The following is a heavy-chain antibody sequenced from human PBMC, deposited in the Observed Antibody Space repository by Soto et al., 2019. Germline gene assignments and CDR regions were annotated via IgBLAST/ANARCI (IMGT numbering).Heavy chain of an antibody. CDR1: GFTFSSYA. CDR2: ISSNGGST. V-gene: IGHV3-64*01. J-gene: IGHJ6*03. CDR3: ARDGYSSSSFFQYYYYMDV. D-gene: IGHD6-6*01. Sequence: GGSLRLSCAASGFTFSSYAMHWVRQAPGKGLEYVSAISSNGGSTYYANSVKGRFTISRDNSKNTLYLQMGSLRAEDMAVYYCARDGYSSSSFFQYYYYMDVWGKGTTVTVSS.